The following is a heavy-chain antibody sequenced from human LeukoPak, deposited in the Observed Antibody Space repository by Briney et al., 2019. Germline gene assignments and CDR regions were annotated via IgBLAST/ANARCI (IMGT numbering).Heavy chain of an antibody. V-gene: IGHV7-4-1*02. D-gene: IGHD1-26*01. Sequence: ASVKVSCKASGYTFTSYAMNWVRQASGQGLEWMGWINTNTGNPTYAQGFTGRFVFSLDTSVSTAYLQISSLKAEDTAVYYCARNAIVGATWAAFDIWGQGTKVTVSS. J-gene: IGHJ3*02. CDR1: GYTFTSYA. CDR2: INTNTGNP. CDR3: ARNAIVGATWAAFDI.